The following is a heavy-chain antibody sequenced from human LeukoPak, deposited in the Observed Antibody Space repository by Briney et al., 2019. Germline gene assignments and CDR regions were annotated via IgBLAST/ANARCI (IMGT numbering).Heavy chain of an antibody. CDR3: ARDPGSSSFDY. CDR1: GFTFSSFW. V-gene: IGHV3-7*01. Sequence: GGSLRLSCVASGFTFSSFWMSWVRKAPGKGLEFVANIDQDGSVRNYVDSVKGRFIISRDNAKNSLYLQMDSLRAEDTAVYFCARDPGSSSFDYWGLGTPVTVSS. J-gene: IGHJ4*02. CDR2: IDQDGSVR. D-gene: IGHD6-13*01.